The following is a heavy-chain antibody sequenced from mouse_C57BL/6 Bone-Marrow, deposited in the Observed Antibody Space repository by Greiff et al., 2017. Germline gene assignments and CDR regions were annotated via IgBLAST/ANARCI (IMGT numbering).Heavy chain of an antibody. CDR3: ARGGTDY. CDR1: GYAFSSSW. Sequence: QVQLQQSGPELVKPGASVKISCKASGYAFSSSWMNWVKQRPGKGLEWIGRIYPGDGDTNYNGKFKGKATLTADKSSSTAYMQLSSLTSEDSAVYFCARGGTDYWGQGTTLTVSS. V-gene: IGHV1-82*01. J-gene: IGHJ2*01. CDR2: IYPGDGDT.